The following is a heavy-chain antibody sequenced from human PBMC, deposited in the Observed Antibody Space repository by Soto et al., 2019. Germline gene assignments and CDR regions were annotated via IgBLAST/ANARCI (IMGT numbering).Heavy chain of an antibody. CDR2: ISHDGSNK. D-gene: IGHD3-10*01. V-gene: IGHV3-30*03. CDR3: ARDRPVKARSGSLSF. Sequence: GGSLRLSCAASGFIFNNYGMHWVRQAPGKGLEWVALISHDGSNKYYADYLKGRSTISRDNSKNTLYLQMNSLRAEDTAVYYCARDRPVKARSGSLSFWGQGTLVTVSS. J-gene: IGHJ4*02. CDR1: GFIFNNYG.